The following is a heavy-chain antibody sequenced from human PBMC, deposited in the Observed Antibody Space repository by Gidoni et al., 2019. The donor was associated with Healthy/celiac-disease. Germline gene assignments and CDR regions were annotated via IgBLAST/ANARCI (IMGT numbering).Heavy chain of an antibody. Sequence: QVQLVESGGGLVKPGGSLRLSCAASGFTFSDYYMSWIRQAPGKGLEWVSYISSSSSYTNYADSVKGRFTISRDNAKNSLYLQMNSLRAEDTAVYYCARDRGYCSGGSCSVGWFDPWGQGTLVTVSS. CDR3: ARDRGYCSGGSCSVGWFDP. J-gene: IGHJ5*02. CDR1: GFTFSDYY. CDR2: ISSSSSYT. V-gene: IGHV3-11*06. D-gene: IGHD2-15*01.